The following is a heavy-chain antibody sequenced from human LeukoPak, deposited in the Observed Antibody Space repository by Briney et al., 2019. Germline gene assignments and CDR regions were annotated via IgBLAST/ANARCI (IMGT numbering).Heavy chain of an antibody. CDR1: GFTFSNHW. CDR2: IKSDGSST. Sequence: PGGSLRLSCAASGFTFSNHWMHWDRQAPGKGLLWVSRIKSDGSSTTYADSVKGRFTISRDNAKNTLYLQMNSLRAEDTAVYYCTKSNWFDPWGQGTLVTVSS. J-gene: IGHJ5*02. CDR3: TKSNWFDP. V-gene: IGHV3-74*01.